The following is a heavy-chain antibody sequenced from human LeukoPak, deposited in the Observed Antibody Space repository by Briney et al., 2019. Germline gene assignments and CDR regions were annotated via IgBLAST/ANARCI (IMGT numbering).Heavy chain of an antibody. D-gene: IGHD3-22*01. V-gene: IGHV4-38-2*02. CDR1: GYSISSGYY. CDR2: IYHSGST. J-gene: IGHJ4*02. CDR3: ARADYYDSSGSDY. Sequence: PSEILSLTCTVSGYSISSGYYWGWIRQPPGKGLDWIGSIYHSGSTYCNPSLKSRVTISVDTSKNQFSLKLSSVTAADTAVYYCARADYYDSSGSDYWGQGTLVTVSS.